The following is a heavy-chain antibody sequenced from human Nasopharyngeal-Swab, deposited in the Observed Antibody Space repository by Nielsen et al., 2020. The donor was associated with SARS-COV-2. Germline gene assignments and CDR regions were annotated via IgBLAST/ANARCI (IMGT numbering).Heavy chain of an antibody. Sequence: LSLTCAASGFTFSSYEMNWVRQAPGKGLEWVSYISSSGSTIYYADSVKGRFTISRDNAKNSLYLQMNSLRAEDTAVYYCAGDGATVTSGGFDYWGQGTLVTVSS. J-gene: IGHJ4*02. CDR2: ISSSGSTI. CDR1: GFTFSSYE. V-gene: IGHV3-48*03. CDR3: AGDGATVTSGGFDY. D-gene: IGHD4-17*01.